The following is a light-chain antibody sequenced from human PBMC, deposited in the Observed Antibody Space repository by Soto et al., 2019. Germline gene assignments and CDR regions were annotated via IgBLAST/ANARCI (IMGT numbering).Light chain of an antibody. CDR1: QSISNS. CDR3: QQYNSWPPRT. CDR2: GAS. Sequence: EIVMTQSPASLSVSPGETATLSCRASQSISNSLAWYQQKPGQAPSLLIYGASPRATGIPARFSGSGSGTEFTLTISSLLYEDSALYYCQQYNSWPPRTFGQANKLEIK. J-gene: IGKJ2*01. V-gene: IGKV3-15*01.